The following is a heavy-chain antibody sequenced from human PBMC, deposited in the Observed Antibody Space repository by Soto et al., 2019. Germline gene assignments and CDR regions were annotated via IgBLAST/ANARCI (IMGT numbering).Heavy chain of an antibody. J-gene: IGHJ4*02. D-gene: IGHD3-16*01. V-gene: IGHV4-4*07. Sequence: SETLSLTCPVSGASITNFHWSWVRQSARKGLEWIGRIYTRGSTDYNPSLKSRVTMSIDTSKNQVSLTLSSVTAADTAVYYCARGGAYYFDSWGQGILVTVSS. CDR1: GASITNFH. CDR2: IYTRGST. CDR3: ARGGAYYFDS.